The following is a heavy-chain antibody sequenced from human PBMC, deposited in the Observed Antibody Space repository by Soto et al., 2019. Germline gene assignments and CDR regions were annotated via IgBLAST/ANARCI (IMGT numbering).Heavy chain of an antibody. CDR3: ARWGTTGGLDV. Sequence: QVQLAESGGGVVQPGTSLRLSCVGSGFTFRSYVIHWVRQAPGKGLEWVALTSYDGSNNFYGDSVKGRFTIPRDNSRNTVELQMDSLRLEDTALYYCARWGTTGGLDVWGQGTLVSVSS. CDR1: GFTFRSYV. J-gene: IGHJ4*02. V-gene: IGHV3-33*05. CDR2: TSYDGSNN. D-gene: IGHD3-16*01.